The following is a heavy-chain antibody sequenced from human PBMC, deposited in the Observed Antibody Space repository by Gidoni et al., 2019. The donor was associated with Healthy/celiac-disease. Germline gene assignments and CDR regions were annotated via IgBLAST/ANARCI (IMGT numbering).Heavy chain of an antibody. CDR3: ARSPPGTPMDHSGYPPGAFDI. V-gene: IGHV4-39*01. CDR2: IYYRGST. J-gene: IGHJ3*02. D-gene: IGHD3-22*01. CDR1: GGSISSRSYY. Sequence: QLQLQESGPGLVKPSETLSLTCTGSGGSISSRSYYWGRIRQPPGKGLEWIGSIYYRGSTYYNPSLKSRVTISVDTSKNQFSLKLSSVTAADTAVYYCARSPPGTPMDHSGYPPGAFDIWGQGTMVTVSS.